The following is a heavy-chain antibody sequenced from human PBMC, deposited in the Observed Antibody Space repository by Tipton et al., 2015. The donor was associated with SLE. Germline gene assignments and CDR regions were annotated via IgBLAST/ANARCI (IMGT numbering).Heavy chain of an antibody. Sequence: QLVQSGGALAQPGRSLRLSCVASGFKFDEYAMHWVRQMPGKGLEWVSGIWWNGGSIAYAGSVKGRFTISRDISKNTVYLQMNSLRSEDTAVYYCAFEEGRVVGALDIRGQGTMVTVSS. J-gene: IGHJ3*02. CDR2: IWWNGGSI. D-gene: IGHD2-15*01. V-gene: IGHV3-9*01. CDR3: AFEEGRVVGALDI. CDR1: GFKFDEYA.